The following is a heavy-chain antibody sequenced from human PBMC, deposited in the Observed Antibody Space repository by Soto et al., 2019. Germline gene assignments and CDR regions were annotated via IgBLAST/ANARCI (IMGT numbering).Heavy chain of an antibody. Sequence: ASVKVSCKASGYTFTGYYMHWVRQAPGQGLEWMGWINPNSGGTNYAQKFQGWVTMTRDTSISTAYMELSRLRSDDTAVYYCARGEIVVVPAATFRTVTRYYGMDVWGQGTTVTVSS. J-gene: IGHJ6*02. CDR3: ARGEIVVVPAATFRTVTRYYGMDV. CDR2: INPNSGGT. D-gene: IGHD2-2*01. V-gene: IGHV1-2*04. CDR1: GYTFTGYY.